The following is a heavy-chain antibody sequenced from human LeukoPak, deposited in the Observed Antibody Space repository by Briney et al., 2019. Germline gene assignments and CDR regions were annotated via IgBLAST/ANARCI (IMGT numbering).Heavy chain of an antibody. CDR2: IISILGTT. Sequence: ASVKVSCKASGGTFSSYAISWVRQAPGQGLEWMGGIISILGTTEYAQKFQGRVTITADESTSTAYMELSSLRSEDTAVYYCARSGDSSGYYYGERYWGQGTLVTVSS. J-gene: IGHJ4*02. V-gene: IGHV1-69*13. CDR1: GGTFSSYA. D-gene: IGHD3-22*01. CDR3: ARSGDSSGYYYGERY.